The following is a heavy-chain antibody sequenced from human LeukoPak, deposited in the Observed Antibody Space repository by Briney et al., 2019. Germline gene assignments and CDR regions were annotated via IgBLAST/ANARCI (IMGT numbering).Heavy chain of an antibody. Sequence: GGSLRLSCAVSGFSFSTYSFNWVRQSPGKGLEWVSSIGSGTSYTYYADSVKGRFTISRDDAKNSLYLQMDSLRAEDTGVYYCARADPSRVYYYYIDVWGNGTTVTVSS. V-gene: IGHV3-21*01. CDR1: GFSFSTYS. CDR3: ARADPSRVYYYYIDV. CDR2: IGSGTSYT. J-gene: IGHJ6*03.